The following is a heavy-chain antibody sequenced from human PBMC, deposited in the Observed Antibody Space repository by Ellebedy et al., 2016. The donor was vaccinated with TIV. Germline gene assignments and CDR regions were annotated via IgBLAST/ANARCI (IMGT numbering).Heavy chain of an antibody. J-gene: IGHJ4*02. CDR1: GGTFSSYA. Sequence: SVKVSXXASGGTFSSYAISWVRQAPGQGLEWMGGIIPIFGTANYAQKFQGRVTITADESTSTAYMELSSLRSEDTAVYYCARDSPYSSGWNPPDYWGQGTLVTVSS. CDR3: ARDSPYSSGWNPPDY. D-gene: IGHD6-19*01. V-gene: IGHV1-69*13. CDR2: IIPIFGTA.